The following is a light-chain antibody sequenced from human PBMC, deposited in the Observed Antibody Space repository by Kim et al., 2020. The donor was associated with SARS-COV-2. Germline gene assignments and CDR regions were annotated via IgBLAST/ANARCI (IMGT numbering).Light chain of an antibody. CDR2: GAS. Sequence: PGERATLSCRASQSVSSYLAWFQQRPGQAPRLLIYGASTRATGIPARFSGSGSGTEFTLTISSLQSEDFAIYYCQQYSAWPPVDTFGQGTKVDIK. CDR1: QSVSSY. V-gene: IGKV3-15*01. CDR3: QQYSAWPPVDT. J-gene: IGKJ2*01.